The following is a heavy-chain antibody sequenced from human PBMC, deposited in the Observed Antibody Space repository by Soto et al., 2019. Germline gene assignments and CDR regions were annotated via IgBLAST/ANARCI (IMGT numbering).Heavy chain of an antibody. CDR2: INSDGRRT. Sequence: GESLKISCEASGFTFSSYWMHWVRQAPGKGLVWVSRINSDGRRTNYADSVKGRFTISRDNAKNTLYLQMNSLRADDTAVYYCARDKEYSAYDWHYFDNWGQGTLVTVSS. V-gene: IGHV3-74*01. D-gene: IGHD5-12*01. CDR3: ARDKEYSAYDWHYFDN. J-gene: IGHJ4*02. CDR1: GFTFSSYW.